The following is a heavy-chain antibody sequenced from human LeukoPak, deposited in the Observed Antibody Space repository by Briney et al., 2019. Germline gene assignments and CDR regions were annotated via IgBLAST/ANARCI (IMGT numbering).Heavy chain of an antibody. CDR3: ARGDFYDSSGHLDY. CDR1: GFTLRSYE. Sequence: PGGSLRLSCAASGFTLRSYEMNWVRQAPGKGLEWVSYISSSGSTIYYADSVEGRFTISRDNAKNSLYLQMNSLRAEDTAVYYCARGDFYDSSGHLDYWGQGTLVTVSS. CDR2: ISSSGSTI. V-gene: IGHV3-48*03. D-gene: IGHD3-22*01. J-gene: IGHJ4*02.